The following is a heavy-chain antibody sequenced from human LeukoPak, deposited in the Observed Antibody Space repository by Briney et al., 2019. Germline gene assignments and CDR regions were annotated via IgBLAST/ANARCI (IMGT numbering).Heavy chain of an antibody. CDR3: AKDRRITPFDY. CDR1: GGSISSYY. CDR2: IYYSGST. Sequence: PSETLSLTCTVSGGSISSYYWSWIRQPPGKGLEWIGYIYYSGSTNYNPSLKSRVTISVDTSKNQFSLKLSSVTAADTAVYYCAKDRRITPFDYWGQGTLVTVSS. D-gene: IGHD3-16*01. J-gene: IGHJ4*02. V-gene: IGHV4-59*01.